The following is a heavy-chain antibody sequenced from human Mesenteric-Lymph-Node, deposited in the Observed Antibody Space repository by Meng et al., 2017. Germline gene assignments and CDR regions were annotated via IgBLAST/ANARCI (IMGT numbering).Heavy chain of an antibody. CDR2: INPNSGGT. D-gene: IGHD3-9*01. Sequence: ASVKVSCKASGGTFSSYAISWVRQAPGQGLEWMGWINPNSGGTNYAQKFQGRVTMTRDTSISTAYMELSRLRSDDTAVYYCAREGVLGLRYFDWLFPYDAFDIWGQGTMVTVSS. V-gene: IGHV1-2*02. CDR1: GGTFSSYA. J-gene: IGHJ3*02. CDR3: AREGVLGLRYFDWLFPYDAFDI.